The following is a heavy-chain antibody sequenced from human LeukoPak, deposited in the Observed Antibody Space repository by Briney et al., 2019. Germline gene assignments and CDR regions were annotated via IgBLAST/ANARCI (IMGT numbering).Heavy chain of an antibody. CDR2: ISWNSYNI. D-gene: IGHD3-9*01. CDR3: AKGPGAYYHNLTGRGRYFHH. CDR1: GFTFDDYA. V-gene: IGHV3-9*01. J-gene: IGHJ1*01. Sequence: GGSLRFSCAASGFTFDDYAMHWVRQAPGKGLEWVSGISWNSYNIVYADSVKGRFTIPRDNAKNSVYPQMNSLRVEDTAFYYCAKGPGAYYHNLTGRGRYFHHWGQGTLVTVSS.